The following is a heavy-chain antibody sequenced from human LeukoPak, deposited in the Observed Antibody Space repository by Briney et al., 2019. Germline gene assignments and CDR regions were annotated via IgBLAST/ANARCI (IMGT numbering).Heavy chain of an antibody. CDR3: ARLSLWSGYFFLDY. D-gene: IGHD3-3*01. V-gene: IGHV4-59*08. CDR2: IYYSGST. CDR1: GGSISSYY. J-gene: IGHJ4*02. Sequence: PSETLSLTCTVSGGSISSYYWSWIRQSPGKGLEWIGYIYYSGSTNYNPSLKSRVTISADTSKNQFSLKLTSVTAADTAVYYCARLSLWSGYFFLDYWGQGTLVTVSS.